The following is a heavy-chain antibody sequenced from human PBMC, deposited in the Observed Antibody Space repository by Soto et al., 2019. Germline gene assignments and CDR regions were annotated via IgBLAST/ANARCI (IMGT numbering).Heavy chain of an antibody. V-gene: IGHV3-74*01. Sequence: GGSLRLPCAASGFTFSSYWMHWVRQAPGKGLVWVSRINSDGSSTSYADSVKGRFTISRDNAKNTLYLQMNSLRAEDTAVYYCARSEKLSYYYYGMDVWGQGTTVTVSS. CDR1: GFTFSSYW. J-gene: IGHJ6*02. CDR3: ARSEKLSYYYYGMDV. CDR2: INSDGSST.